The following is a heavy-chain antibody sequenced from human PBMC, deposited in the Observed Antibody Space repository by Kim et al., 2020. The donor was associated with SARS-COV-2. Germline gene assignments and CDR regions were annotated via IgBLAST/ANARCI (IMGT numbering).Heavy chain of an antibody. J-gene: IGHJ4*02. CDR3: ARDEGALLPSSHFYY. Sequence: GGSLRLSCAASGFTFSSYAMHWVRQAPGKGLEWVAVISYDGSNKYYADSVKGRFTISRDNSKNTLYLQMKSLRAEDTAVYYCARDEGALLPSSHFYYWGQGTLVTVPS. D-gene: IGHD1-26*01. V-gene: IGHV3-30*04. CDR1: GFTFSSYA. CDR2: ISYDGSNK.